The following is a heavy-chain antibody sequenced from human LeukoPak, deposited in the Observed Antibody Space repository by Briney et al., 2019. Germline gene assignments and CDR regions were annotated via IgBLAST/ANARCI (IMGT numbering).Heavy chain of an antibody. Sequence: ASVKVSCKASGYTFTSYAMHWVRQAPGQRLEWMGWINAGNGNTKYSQEFQGRVTITRDTSASTAYMELSSLRSEDTAVYYCARDPGYYDSSGYSSGPQFYYYYMDVWGQGTTVTISS. CDR1: GYTFTSYA. J-gene: IGHJ6*03. CDR2: INAGNGNT. V-gene: IGHV1-3*03. D-gene: IGHD3-22*01. CDR3: ARDPGYYDSSGYSSGPQFYYYYMDV.